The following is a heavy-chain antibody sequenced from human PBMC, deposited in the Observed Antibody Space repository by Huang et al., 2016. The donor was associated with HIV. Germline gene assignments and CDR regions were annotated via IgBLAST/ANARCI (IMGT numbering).Heavy chain of an antibody. CDR2: LYYTGKR. D-gene: IGHD3-3*01. J-gene: IGHJ2*01. CDR3: ARNHDFWRGRMFAISYFDV. V-gene: IGHV4-39*01. CDR1: GGSINTGRYY. Sequence: QMRFQESGPGLVKPSGTLSLTCNVSGGSINTGRYYWGWIRQPPGKGLEWVGSLYYTGKRHYDPSIKGRLPMSADTSKNQFSLNLSSVTAADTAICYCARNHDFWRGRMFAISYFDVWGRGTLVTVAS.